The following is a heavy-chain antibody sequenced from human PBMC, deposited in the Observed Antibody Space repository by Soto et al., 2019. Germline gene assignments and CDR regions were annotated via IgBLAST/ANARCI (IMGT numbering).Heavy chain of an antibody. CDR2: ISWNSGGI. CDR3: ARTPAAPPTYYGMDV. V-gene: IGHV3-9*01. D-gene: IGHD6-13*01. CDR1: GFIFDDYA. J-gene: IGHJ6*02. Sequence: LRLSCAASGFIFDDYAMHWARQAPGKGLEWVSGISWNSGGIGYADSVKGRFTISRDNAKNSLYLQMNSLRAEDTAVYYCARTPAAPPTYYGMDVWGQGTTVTVSS.